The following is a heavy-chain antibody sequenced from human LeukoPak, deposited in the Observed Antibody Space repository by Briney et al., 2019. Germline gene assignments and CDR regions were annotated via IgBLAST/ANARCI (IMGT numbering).Heavy chain of an antibody. D-gene: IGHD2-2*01. CDR3: AKEYCSSTSCYNWFDP. CDR1: GFTFSSYG. J-gene: IGHJ5*02. CDR2: IRYDGSNK. V-gene: IGHV3-30*02. Sequence: GGSLRLSCAASGFTFSSYGMHWVRQAPGKGREWVAFIRYDGSNKYYADSVKGRFTISRDNSKNTLYLQMNSLRAEDTAVYYCAKEYCSSTSCYNWFDPWGQGTLVTVSS.